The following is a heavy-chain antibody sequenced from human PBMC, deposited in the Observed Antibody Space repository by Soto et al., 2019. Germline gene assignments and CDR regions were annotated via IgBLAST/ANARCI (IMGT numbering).Heavy chain of an antibody. CDR2: ISAYNGNT. V-gene: IGHV1-18*04. J-gene: IGHJ6*02. Sequence: QVQLVQSGAEVKKPGASVKVSCKASGYTFTSYGISWVRQAPGQGLERMGWISAYNGNTNYAQKLQGRVTMTTDTTTSTAYRELRSLRSDDTAVYYCARRDYGDYVDGMDVWGQGTTVTVSS. CDR3: ARRDYGDYVDGMDV. CDR1: GYTFTSYG. D-gene: IGHD4-17*01.